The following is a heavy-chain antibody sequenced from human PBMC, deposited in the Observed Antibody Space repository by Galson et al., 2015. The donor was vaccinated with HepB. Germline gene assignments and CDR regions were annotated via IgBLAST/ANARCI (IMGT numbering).Heavy chain of an antibody. D-gene: IGHD6-19*01. CDR3: ARGLRLVRWTFDY. CDR2: IIPIFGTA. V-gene: IGHV1-69*06. Sequence: SVKVSCKASGGTFSSYAISWVRQAPGQGLEWMGGIIPIFGTANYAQKFQGRVTITADKSTSTAYMELSSLRSEDTAVYYCARGLRLVRWTFDYWGQGTLVTVSS. CDR1: GGTFSSYA. J-gene: IGHJ4*02.